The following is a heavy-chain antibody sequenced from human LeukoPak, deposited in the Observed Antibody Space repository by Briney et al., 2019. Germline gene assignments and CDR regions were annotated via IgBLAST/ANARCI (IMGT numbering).Heavy chain of an antibody. CDR1: GYTFSGHY. J-gene: IGHJ4*02. D-gene: IGHD1-26*01. Sequence: ASVKVSCKASGYTFSGHYMHWVRQAPRQGLEWMGWINPHFGGTQYEQKFQGRVTMTRDTSISTAYMELSRVRSDDTAVYYCVRVGAKSGSYYFYDYWGQGTLVTVSS. V-gene: IGHV1-2*02. CDR2: INPHFGGT. CDR3: VRVGAKSGSYYFYDY.